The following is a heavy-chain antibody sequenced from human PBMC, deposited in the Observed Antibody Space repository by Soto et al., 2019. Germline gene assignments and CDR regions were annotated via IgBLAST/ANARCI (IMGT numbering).Heavy chain of an antibody. CDR2: SLPIFGTA. CDR3: ARAPRGLAVTTLFDWYFDL. D-gene: IGHD4-17*01. J-gene: IGHJ2*01. V-gene: IGHV1-69*01. Sequence: QVQLVQSGAEVKKPGSSVKVSCKASGGTFSSYAISWVRQAPGQGLEWMGGSLPIFGTANYAQKFQGRVTITADESTSTAYMELSSLRSEDTAVYYCARAPRGLAVTTLFDWYFDLWGRGNLVTVSS. CDR1: GGTFSSYA.